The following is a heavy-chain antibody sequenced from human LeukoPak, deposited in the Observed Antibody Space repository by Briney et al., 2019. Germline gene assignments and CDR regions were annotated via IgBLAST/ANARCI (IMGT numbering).Heavy chain of an antibody. V-gene: IGHV1-2*02. CDR1: GYTFTGYY. CDR3: ARVNYDFWSGYSTQYNWFDP. D-gene: IGHD3-3*01. J-gene: IGHJ5*02. CDR2: INPNSGGT. Sequence: ASVKVSCKASGYTFTGYYMHWVRQAPGQGLEWMGWINPNSGGTNYAQKFQGMVTMTRDTSISTAYMELSRLRSDDTAVYYCARVNYDFWSGYSTQYNWFDPWGQGTLVTVSS.